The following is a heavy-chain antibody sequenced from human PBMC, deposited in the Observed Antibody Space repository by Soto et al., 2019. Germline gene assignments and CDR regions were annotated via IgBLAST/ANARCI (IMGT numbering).Heavy chain of an antibody. CDR1: GFTFSNYA. J-gene: IGHJ4*02. V-gene: IGHV3-23*01. CDR2: ISSSGGST. D-gene: IGHD2-15*01. Sequence: EVQLLESGGGLVQPGGSLRLSCAASGFTFSNYAMNWVRQAPGKGLEWVSAISSSGGSTYYADSVKGRFTISRDSSKNTLYLLMNSLRAEDTALYYCAKDFSVFQKAAPYYFDYWGQGTLVTVSS. CDR3: AKDFSVFQKAAPYYFDY.